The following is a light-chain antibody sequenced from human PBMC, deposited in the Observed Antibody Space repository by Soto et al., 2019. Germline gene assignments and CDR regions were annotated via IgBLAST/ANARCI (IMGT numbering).Light chain of an antibody. V-gene: IGLV2-14*01. CDR1: SSDVGGYKY. Sequence: QSALTQPDSVSGSPGQSITISCTGTSSDVGGYKYVSWYQQHPGEAPKLMISEVSNRPTGVSNRFSGSKSGNTASLTISGLQPEDEADYYCSSYTTSSSYVFGTGTKLTAL. CDR2: EVS. CDR3: SSYTTSSSYV. J-gene: IGLJ1*01.